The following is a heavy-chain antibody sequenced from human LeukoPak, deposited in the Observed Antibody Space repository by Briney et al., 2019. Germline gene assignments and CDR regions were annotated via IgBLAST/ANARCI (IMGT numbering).Heavy chain of an antibody. Sequence: GGSLRLSCAASGFSLSNYGLHWVRQGPGKGLEWLAVINYDGSNRYYADSVKGRFTISKDSSEKILYLQMNSLRADDTAMYYCARWGGTRQFYFDYWGQGTLATVSS. V-gene: IGHV3-33*01. CDR3: ARWGGTRQFYFDY. D-gene: IGHD3-16*01. CDR2: INYDGSNR. J-gene: IGHJ4*02. CDR1: GFSLSNYG.